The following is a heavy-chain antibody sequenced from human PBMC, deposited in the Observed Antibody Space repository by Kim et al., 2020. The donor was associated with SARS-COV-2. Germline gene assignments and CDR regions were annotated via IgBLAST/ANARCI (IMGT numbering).Heavy chain of an antibody. CDR3: AGYCSSTSCYKGDNWFDP. J-gene: IGHJ5*02. CDR1: GYTFTSYY. D-gene: IGHD2-2*02. Sequence: ASVKVSCKASGYTFTSYYMHWVRQAPGQGLEWMGIINPSGGSTSYAQKFQGRVTMTRDTSTSTVYMELSSLRSEDTAVYYCAGYCSSTSCYKGDNWFDPWGQGTLVTVSS. CDR2: INPSGGST. V-gene: IGHV1-46*01.